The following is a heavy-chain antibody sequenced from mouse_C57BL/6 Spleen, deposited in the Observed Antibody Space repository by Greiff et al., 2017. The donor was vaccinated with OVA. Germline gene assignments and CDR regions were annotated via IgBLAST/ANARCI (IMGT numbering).Heavy chain of an antibody. J-gene: IGHJ4*01. Sequence: QVQLKQSGAELVKPGASVKISCKASGYAFSSYWMNWVKQRPGKGLEWIGQIYPGDGDTNYNGKFKGKATLTADKSSSTAYMQLSSLTYEDSAVYVCARERDYDGAMDYWGQGTSVTVSS. CDR3: ARERDYDGAMDY. D-gene: IGHD2-4*01. CDR2: IYPGDGDT. CDR1: GYAFSSYW. V-gene: IGHV1-80*01.